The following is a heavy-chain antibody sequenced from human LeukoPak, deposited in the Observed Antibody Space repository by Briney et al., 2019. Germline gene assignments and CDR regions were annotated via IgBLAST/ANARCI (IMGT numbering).Heavy chain of an antibody. D-gene: IGHD3-16*01. Sequence: SETLSLTCIVSGGSISSGGYYWSWIRQHPEKGLEWIGYIHSSGSTYHNPSLNPRVTISLETSKNQFSLRLSSVTAADTAAYYCARGPWNGGVLLALKSYYYYGMDVWGQGTTVTVSS. CDR1: GGSISSGGYY. J-gene: IGHJ6*02. CDR3: ARGPWNGGVLLALKSYYYYGMDV. V-gene: IGHV4-31*03. CDR2: IHSSGST.